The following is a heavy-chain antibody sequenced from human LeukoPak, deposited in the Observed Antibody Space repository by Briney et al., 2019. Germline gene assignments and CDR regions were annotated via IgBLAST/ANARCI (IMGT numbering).Heavy chain of an antibody. CDR1: GGSISSGDYY. CDR3: ARGPVTRAIDY. CDR2: IYYGGST. V-gene: IGHV4-30-4*01. D-gene: IGHD2-21*02. J-gene: IGHJ4*02. Sequence: SETLSLTCTVSGGSISSGDYYWSWIRQPPGKGLEWIGYIYYGGSTYYNPSLKSRVTISVDTSKNQFSLKLSSVTAADTAVYYCARGPVTRAIDYWGQGTLVTVSS.